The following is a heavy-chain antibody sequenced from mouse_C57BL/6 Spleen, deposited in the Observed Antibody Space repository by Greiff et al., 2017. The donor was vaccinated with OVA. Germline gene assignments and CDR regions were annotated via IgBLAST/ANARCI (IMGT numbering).Heavy chain of an antibody. Sequence: EVQLQQSGPGLVKPSQSLSLTCSVTGYSITSGYYWNWIRQFPGNKLEWMGYISYDGSNNYNPSLKNRISITRDTSKNQFFLKLNSVTTEDTATYYCAREESTTVGYYYAMDYWGQGTSVTVSS. V-gene: IGHV3-6*01. CDR3: AREESTTVGYYYAMDY. CDR2: ISYDGSN. CDR1: GYSITSGYY. D-gene: IGHD1-1*01. J-gene: IGHJ4*01.